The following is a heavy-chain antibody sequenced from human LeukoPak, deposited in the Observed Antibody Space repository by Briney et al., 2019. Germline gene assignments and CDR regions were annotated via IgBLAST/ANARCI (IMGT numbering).Heavy chain of an antibody. Sequence: GGSLRLSCAASEFTFSSHSMNWVRQAPGKGLEGVSSISRSGGYIYYADSLKGRFTISRDNAKNSLYLQMNSLRAEDTAVYFCARSLKVSAALDVFDIWGQGTMVTVSS. CDR3: ARSLKVSAALDVFDI. D-gene: IGHD2-2*01. J-gene: IGHJ3*02. CDR2: ISRSGGYI. CDR1: EFTFSSHS. V-gene: IGHV3-21*01.